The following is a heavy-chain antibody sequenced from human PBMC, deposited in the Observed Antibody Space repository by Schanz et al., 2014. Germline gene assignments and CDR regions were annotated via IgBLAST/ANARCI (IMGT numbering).Heavy chain of an antibody. J-gene: IGHJ4*02. D-gene: IGHD1-26*01. CDR1: GYTFINSD. CDR3: ARDRDQWDGNYLDY. V-gene: IGHV1-18*01. CDR2: ISAYNGNT. Sequence: QVQLVQSGSELKNPGASVKVSCKASGYTFINSDINWVRQAPGQGLEWMGWISAYNGNTNYAQKLQGRVTMTTDTSTSTAYMELRSLTSDDSAVYYCARDRDQWDGNYLDYWGQGTLVTVSS.